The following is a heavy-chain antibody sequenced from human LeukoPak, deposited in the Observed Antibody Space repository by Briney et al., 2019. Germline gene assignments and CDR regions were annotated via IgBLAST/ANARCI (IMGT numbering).Heavy chain of an antibody. J-gene: IGHJ4*02. D-gene: IGHD4-17*01. CDR3: ARGGYGDHPADY. CDR1: GYTFTGYY. Sequence: GASVKVSCKASGYTFTGYYMHWVRQAPGQGREWMGWINPNSSGTNYAQKFQGRVTMTRDTSISTAYMELSRLRSDDTAVCYCARGGYGDHPADYWGQGTLVTVSS. CDR2: INPNSSGT. V-gene: IGHV1-2*02.